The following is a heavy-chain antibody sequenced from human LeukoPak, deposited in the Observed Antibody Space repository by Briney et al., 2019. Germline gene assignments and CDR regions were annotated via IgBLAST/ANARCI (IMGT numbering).Heavy chain of an antibody. CDR3: ARDGGMIIQLWLFDY. CDR2: ISSSSSYI. D-gene: IGHD5-18*01. V-gene: IGHV3-21*01. J-gene: IGHJ4*02. CDR1: GFTFSSYS. Sequence: PGGSLRLSCAASGFTFSSYSMNWVRQAPGKGLEWVSSISSSSSYIYYADSVKGRFTISRDNAKTSLYLQMNSLRAEDTAVYYCARDGGMIIQLWLFDYWGQGTLVTVSS.